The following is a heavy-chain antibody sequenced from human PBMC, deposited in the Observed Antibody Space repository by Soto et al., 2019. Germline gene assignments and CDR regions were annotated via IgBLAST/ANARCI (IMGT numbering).Heavy chain of an antibody. J-gene: IGHJ6*02. D-gene: IGHD2-2*01. Sequence: QVQLVQSGAEVKKPGSSVKVSCKASGGTFSSYAISWVRQAPGQGLEWMGGIIPIFGTANYAQKFQGRVTITADESTSTAYMELSSLRSEDTAVYYCARDLPPELYQGDIVVVPAAATPYYYYGMDVWGQGTTVTVSS. V-gene: IGHV1-69*01. CDR2: IIPIFGTA. CDR3: ARDLPPELYQGDIVVVPAAATPYYYYGMDV. CDR1: GGTFSSYA.